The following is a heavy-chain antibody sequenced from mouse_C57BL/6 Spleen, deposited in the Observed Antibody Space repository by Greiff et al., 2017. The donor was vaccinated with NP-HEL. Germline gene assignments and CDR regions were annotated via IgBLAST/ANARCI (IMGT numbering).Heavy chain of an antibody. CDR1: GFTFSDYY. V-gene: IGHV5-16*01. CDR3: ARDLYYYGSSYGFDY. CDR2: INYDGSST. J-gene: IGHJ2*01. Sequence: EVKLMESEGGLVQPGSSMKLSCTASGFTFSDYYMAWVRQVPEKGLEWVANINYDGSSTYYLDSLKSRFIISRDNAKNILYLQMSSLKSEDTATYYCARDLYYYGSSYGFDYWGQGTTLTVSS. D-gene: IGHD1-1*01.